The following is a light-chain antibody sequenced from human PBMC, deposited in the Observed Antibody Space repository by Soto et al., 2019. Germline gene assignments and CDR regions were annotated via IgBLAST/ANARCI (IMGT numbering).Light chain of an antibody. J-gene: IGKJ5*01. CDR1: QSVSNTY. Sequence: EIVLTQSPGTLSLSPGERATLSCRAIQSVSNTYLARYQQKPGQAPRLLIYDASSRATGIPDRFSGSGSGTDFTLTISSLEPEDAAVYYCQQRSNWPPITFGQGTRLEIK. CDR3: QQRSNWPPIT. CDR2: DAS. V-gene: IGKV3D-20*02.